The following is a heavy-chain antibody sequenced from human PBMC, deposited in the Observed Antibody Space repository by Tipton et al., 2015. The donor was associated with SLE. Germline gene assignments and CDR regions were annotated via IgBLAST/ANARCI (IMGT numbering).Heavy chain of an antibody. D-gene: IGHD2-2*01. CDR2: ITSSSSAI. CDR3: AQTGVPAAGGDAFDI. CDR1: GFTFSSYG. Sequence: GSLRLSCAASGFTFSSYGMNWVRQAPGKGLEWVSYITSSSSAIYYAGSVKGRFTISRDNAKNSLYLQMNSLRAEDTAVYYCAQTGVPAAGGDAFDIWGQGTMVTFSS. V-gene: IGHV3-48*01. J-gene: IGHJ3*02.